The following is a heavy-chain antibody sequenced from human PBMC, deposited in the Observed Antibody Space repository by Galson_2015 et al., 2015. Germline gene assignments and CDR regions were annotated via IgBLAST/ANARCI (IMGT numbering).Heavy chain of an antibody. CDR3: ARGPSQSYCGGDCYFDY. Sequence: SVKVSCKASGYTFTSYGIGWVRQAPGQGLEWMGWISAYDGKTNYAQKFQGRVAQKFQGRVTMTTDTSTSTAYMELRSLRSDDTAVYYCARGPSQSYCGGDCYFDYWGQGTLVTASS. D-gene: IGHD2-21*01. CDR2: ISAYDGKT. J-gene: IGHJ4*02. V-gene: IGHV1-18*01. CDR1: GYTFTSYG.